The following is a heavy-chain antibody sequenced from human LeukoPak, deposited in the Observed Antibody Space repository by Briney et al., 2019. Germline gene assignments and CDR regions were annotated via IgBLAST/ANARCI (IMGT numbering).Heavy chain of an antibody. Sequence: SETLSLTCTVSGGSISSDYRSWIRQPPGKGLEWIGYIYYRGGTNYNPSLKSRVTISVDTSKNQFSLKLTSVTAADTAVYYCARDHMLRGVDYWGQGTLVTVSS. CDR2: IYYRGGT. CDR3: ARDHMLRGVDY. V-gene: IGHV4-59*12. J-gene: IGHJ4*02. D-gene: IGHD3-10*01. CDR1: GGSISSDY.